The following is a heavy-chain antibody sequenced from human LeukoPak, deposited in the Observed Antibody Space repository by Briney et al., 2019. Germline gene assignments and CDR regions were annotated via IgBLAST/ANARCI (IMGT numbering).Heavy chain of an antibody. CDR2: IRSNSDGGTI. J-gene: IGHJ5*02. V-gene: IGHV3-15*01. CDR1: GFTFSSSA. D-gene: IGHD3-22*01. Sequence: GGSLRLSCAASGFTFSSSAMTWVRQAPGKGLEWVGRIRSNSDGGTIDYAAPVKGRFTLSRDDSKTTLYLQMNSLQTEDTAVYYCATDFYDSTWGQGTLVTVSS. CDR3: ATDFYDST.